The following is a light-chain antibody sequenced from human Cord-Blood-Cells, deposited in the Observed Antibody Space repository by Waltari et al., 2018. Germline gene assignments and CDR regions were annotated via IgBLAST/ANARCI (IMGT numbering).Light chain of an antibody. CDR1: SSYVGGYNL. Sequence: QSALTQPASVSGSPGQSTTISCTGTSSYVGGYNLVSWYQQHPGKAPKLSIYEGSKRPSGVANRFSGSKSGNTASLTISGLQAEDEADYYCCSYAGSSSYVFGTGTKVTVL. CDR2: EGS. V-gene: IGLV2-23*01. CDR3: CSYAGSSSYV. J-gene: IGLJ1*01.